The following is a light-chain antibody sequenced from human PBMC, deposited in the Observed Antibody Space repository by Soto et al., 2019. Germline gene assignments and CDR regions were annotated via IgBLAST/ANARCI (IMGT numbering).Light chain of an antibody. CDR1: QSVSTN. CDR3: QKYDNAPLT. V-gene: IGKV3-15*01. J-gene: IGKJ4*01. CDR2: GAS. Sequence: EIVMTQSPATLSVSPGERATLSCRASQSVSTNLAWYQQKPGQAPRLLMYGASTRATGIPARFSGSGSGTEFTLTISSLQPEDVASYYCQKYDNAPLTFGGGTKVEIK.